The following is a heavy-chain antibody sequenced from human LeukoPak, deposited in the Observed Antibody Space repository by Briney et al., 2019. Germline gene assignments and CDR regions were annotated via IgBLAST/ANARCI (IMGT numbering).Heavy chain of an antibody. D-gene: IGHD3-3*01. J-gene: IGHJ1*01. CDR3: ARDRSGYFQN. CDR1: GFTVSSNY. CDR2: IYSGGST. V-gene: IGHV3-66*01. Sequence: GGSLRLSRAASGFTVSSNYMSWVRQAPGKGLEWVSVIYSGGSTYYAASVKGRFTISRDNSKNTLYLQMNSLRAEDTAVYYCARDRSGYFQNWGQGTLVTVSS.